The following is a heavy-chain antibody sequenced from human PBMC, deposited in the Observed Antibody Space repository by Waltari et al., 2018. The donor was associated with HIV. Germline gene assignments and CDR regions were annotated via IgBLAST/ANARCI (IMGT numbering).Heavy chain of an antibody. CDR2: ISYDGRNK. Sequence: QVQLVESGGGVVQPGRSLRLSCAASGFTFSSYGMHWVRQAPGKGREWVAVISYDGRNKYYADSVKGRFTISRDNSKITLYLQMNSLRAEDTAVYYCAKPAAMASYGMDVWGQGTTVTVSS. D-gene: IGHD5-18*01. J-gene: IGHJ6*02. CDR1: GFTFSSYG. CDR3: AKPAAMASYGMDV. V-gene: IGHV3-30*18.